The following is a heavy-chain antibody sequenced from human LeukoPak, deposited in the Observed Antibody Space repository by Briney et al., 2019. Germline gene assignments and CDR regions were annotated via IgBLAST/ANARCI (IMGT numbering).Heavy chain of an antibody. CDR1: GYTFTNYY. J-gene: IGHJ4*02. V-gene: IGHV1-46*01. CDR3: ARTSLVRDTTSYYMGPFDY. CDR2: INPSGGRT. D-gene: IGHD1-26*01. Sequence: ASVKVSCKASGYTFTNYYMHWVRQVPGQGLEWMGIINPSGGRTAYAQRFQGRVTVTSDMSTSTVYMELSSLTSEDTAVHYCARTSLVRDTTSYYMGPFDYWGQGALVTVPS.